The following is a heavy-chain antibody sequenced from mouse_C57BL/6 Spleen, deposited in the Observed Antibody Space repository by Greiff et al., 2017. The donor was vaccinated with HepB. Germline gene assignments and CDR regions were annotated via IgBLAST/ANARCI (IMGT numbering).Heavy chain of an antibody. J-gene: IGHJ4*01. D-gene: IGHD1-1*01. CDR1: GFTFSDYG. Sequence: EVQGVESGGGLVKPGGSLKLSCAASGFTFSDYGMHWVRQAPEKGLAWVAYISSGSSTIYSADTVQGRFTISRDNAKHTLFLHMTSLRSEDTAMYYCARPPYGSNAMDYWGQGTSVTVSA. CDR2: ISSGSSTI. V-gene: IGHV5-17*01. CDR3: ARPPYGSNAMDY.